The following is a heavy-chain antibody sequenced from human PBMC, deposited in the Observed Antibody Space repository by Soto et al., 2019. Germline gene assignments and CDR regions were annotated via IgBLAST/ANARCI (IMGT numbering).Heavy chain of an antibody. Sequence: PSETLSLTCAVYGGSFSGYYWSWIRQPPGKGLEWIGEINHSGSTNYNPSLKSRVTISVDTSKNQFFLKLSSVTAADTAVYYCARLKLELPCGMDVWGQGTTVTGLL. CDR3: ARLKLELPCGMDV. V-gene: IGHV4-34*01. D-gene: IGHD1-7*01. J-gene: IGHJ6*02. CDR1: GGSFSGYY. CDR2: INHSGST.